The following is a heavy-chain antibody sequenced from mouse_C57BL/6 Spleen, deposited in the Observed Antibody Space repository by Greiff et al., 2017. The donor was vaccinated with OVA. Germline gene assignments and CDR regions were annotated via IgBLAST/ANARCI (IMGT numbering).Heavy chain of an antibody. D-gene: IGHD1-1*01. J-gene: IGHJ1*03. Sequence: QVQLKQPGAELVRPGSSVKLSCKASGYTFTSYWMHWVKQRPIQGLEWIGNIDPSDSETHYNQKFKDKATLTVDKSSSTAYMQLSSLTSEDSAVYYCARGTTVVASDVWGTGTTVTVSS. CDR2: IDPSDSET. CDR3: ARGTTVVASDV. V-gene: IGHV1-52*01. CDR1: GYTFTSYW.